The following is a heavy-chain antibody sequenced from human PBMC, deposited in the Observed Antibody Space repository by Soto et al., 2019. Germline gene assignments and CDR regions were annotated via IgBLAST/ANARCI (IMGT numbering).Heavy chain of an antibody. CDR1: GYSFTSYW. CDR2: IYPGDSDT. CDR3: ARSHSAFQYYYDSSGYYSTGPFDY. J-gene: IGHJ4*02. D-gene: IGHD3-22*01. V-gene: IGHV5-51*01. Sequence: GESLKISCKGSGYSFTSYWIGWVRQMPVKGLEWMGIIYPGDSDTRYSPSFQGQVTISADKSISTAYLQWSSLKASDTAMYYCARSHSAFQYYYDSSGYYSTGPFDYWGQGTLVTVSS.